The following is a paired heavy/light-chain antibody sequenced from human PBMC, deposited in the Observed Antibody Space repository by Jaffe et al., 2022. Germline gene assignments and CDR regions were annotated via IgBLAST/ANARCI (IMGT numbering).Heavy chain of an antibody. D-gene: IGHD3-10*01. Sequence: EVQLVESGGGLVQPGGSLRLSCAASGFTFSSYEMNWVRQAPGKGLEWVSYISSSGSTIYYADSVKGRFTISRDNAKNSLYLQMNSLRAEDTAVYYCARDGRPVRGSGSYYNSQRSNWFDPWGQGTLVTVSS. CDR1: GFTFSSYE. CDR2: ISSSGSTI. V-gene: IGHV3-48*03. CDR3: ARDGRPVRGSGSYYNSQRSNWFDP. J-gene: IGHJ5*02.
Light chain of an antibody. CDR1: QSVSSY. CDR3: QQRSNWPSYT. J-gene: IGKJ2*01. CDR2: DAS. Sequence: EIVLTQSPATLSLSPGERATLSCRASQSVSSYLAWYQQKPGQAPRLLIYDASNRATGIPARFSGSGSGTDFTLTISSLEPEDFAVYYCQQRSNWPSYTFGQGTKLEIK. V-gene: IGKV3-11*01.